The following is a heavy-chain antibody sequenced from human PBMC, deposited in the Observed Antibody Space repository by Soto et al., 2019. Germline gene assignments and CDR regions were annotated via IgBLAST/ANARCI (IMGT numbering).Heavy chain of an antibody. J-gene: IGHJ5*02. CDR1: GGSISSSSYY. Sequence: SETLSLTCTVSGGSISSSSYYWGWIRQPPGKGLEWIGSIYYSGSTYYNPSLKSRVTISVDTSKNQFSLKLSSVTAADTAVYYCAREGGGATMLGGTNWFDPWGQGTLVTVSS. CDR2: IYYSGST. V-gene: IGHV4-39*07. CDR3: AREGGGATMLGGTNWFDP. D-gene: IGHD5-12*01.